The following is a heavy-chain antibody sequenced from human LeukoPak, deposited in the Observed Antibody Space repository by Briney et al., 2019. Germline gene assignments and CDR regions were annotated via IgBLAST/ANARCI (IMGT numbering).Heavy chain of an antibody. CDR1: GGSFSGYY. CDR2: INHSGST. D-gene: IGHD3-16*02. J-gene: IGHJ4*02. V-gene: IGHV4-34*01. Sequence: PSETLSLTCAVYGGSFSGYYWSWIRQPPGKGLEWIGEINHSGSTNYNPSLKSRVTISVDTSKNQFSLKRSSVTAADTAVYYCARGGRPHYVWGSYRYSYYFDYWGQGTLVTVSS. CDR3: ARGGRPHYVWGSYRYSYYFDY.